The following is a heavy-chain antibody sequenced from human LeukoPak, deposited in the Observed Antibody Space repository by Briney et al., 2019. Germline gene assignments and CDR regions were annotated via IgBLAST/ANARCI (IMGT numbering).Heavy chain of an antibody. D-gene: IGHD6-19*01. CDR1: GGSISSYN. Sequence: SETLSLTCTVSGGSISSYNWSWIRQPAGKGLEWIGRIYTSGSTNYNPSLKSRVTMSVDTSKNQFSLKLSSVTAADTAVYYCARDRSSGWYEYYFDYWGQGTLVTVSS. CDR3: ARDRSSGWYEYYFDY. J-gene: IGHJ4*02. V-gene: IGHV4-4*07. CDR2: IYTSGST.